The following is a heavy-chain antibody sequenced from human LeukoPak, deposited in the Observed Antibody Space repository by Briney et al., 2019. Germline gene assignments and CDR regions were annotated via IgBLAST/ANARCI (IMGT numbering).Heavy chain of an antibody. V-gene: IGHV1-69*05. J-gene: IGHJ5*02. Sequence: SVTVSCKASGGTFSSYAISWVRQAPGQGLEWMGRIIPIFGTANYAQKFQGRVTITTDESTSTAYMELSSLRSEDTAVYYCARSGKVVVAANNWFDPWGQGTLVTVSS. CDR2: IIPIFGTA. D-gene: IGHD2-15*01. CDR1: GGTFSSYA. CDR3: ARSGKVVVAANNWFDP.